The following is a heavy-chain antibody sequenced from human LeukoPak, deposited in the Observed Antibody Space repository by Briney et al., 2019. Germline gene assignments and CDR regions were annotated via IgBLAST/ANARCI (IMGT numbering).Heavy chain of an antibody. J-gene: IGHJ4*02. D-gene: IGHD2-8*02. CDR1: GFTFSSNA. Sequence: PGRSLRLSCAASGFTFSSNAMHWVRQTPGKGLEWVAVISYDGNSKYYADSVKGRFTISRDNSENTLYLQVHSLRADDTALYYCARDFLPGAPDFFDYWGQGTLVSVSS. CDR3: ARDFLPGAPDFFDY. V-gene: IGHV3-30-3*01. CDR2: ISYDGNSK.